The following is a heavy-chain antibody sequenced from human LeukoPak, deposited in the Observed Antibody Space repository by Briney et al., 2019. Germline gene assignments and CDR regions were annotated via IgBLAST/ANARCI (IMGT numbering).Heavy chain of an antibody. CDR3: ARDIVVVAATNYFDY. Sequence: SQTLSLTCATSGDSVSSNTAAWNWIRQSPSRGLEWLGRTYYRSKWYNDYAVSVKSRITINPDTSKNQFSLQLNSVTPEDTAVYYCARDIVVVAATNYFDYWGQGTLVTVSS. D-gene: IGHD2-15*01. V-gene: IGHV6-1*01. CDR2: TYYRSKWYN. J-gene: IGHJ4*02. CDR1: GDSVSSNTAA.